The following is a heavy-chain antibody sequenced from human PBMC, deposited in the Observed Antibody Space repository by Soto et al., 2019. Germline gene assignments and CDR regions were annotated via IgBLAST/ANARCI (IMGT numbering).Heavy chain of an antibody. CDR2: FDPEDGET. J-gene: IGHJ6*02. CDR3: ATSPTITIFGVVTLGMDI. D-gene: IGHD3-3*01. V-gene: IGHV1-24*01. CDR1: GDTLTKIS. Sequence: ASVKVSCKVSGDTLTKISMHWVRQAPGKGLEWMGSFDPEDGETICAQKFQGRVTMTEDTSTDTAYMELSSLRSEDTAVYYCATSPTITIFGVVTLGMDIWG.